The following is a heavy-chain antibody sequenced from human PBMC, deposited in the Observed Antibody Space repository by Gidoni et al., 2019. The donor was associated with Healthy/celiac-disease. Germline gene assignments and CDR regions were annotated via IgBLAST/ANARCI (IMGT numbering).Heavy chain of an antibody. J-gene: IGHJ6*02. D-gene: IGHD3-3*01. Sequence: QVQLQESGPGLVKPSETLSLTCAVSGGSISSYYWSWIRQPVGKGLEWIGRIYTSGSTNYNPSLKSRVTMSVDTSKNQFSLKLSSVTAADTAVYYCARESSVGLEWLLYSQGYYYGMDVWGQGTTVTVSS. V-gene: IGHV4-4*07. CDR2: IYTSGST. CDR3: ARESSVGLEWLLYSQGYYYGMDV. CDR1: GGSISSYY.